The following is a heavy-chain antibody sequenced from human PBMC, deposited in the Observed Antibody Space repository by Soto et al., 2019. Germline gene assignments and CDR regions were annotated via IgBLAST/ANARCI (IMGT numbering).Heavy chain of an antibody. CDR3: ARGSLRFLEGG. V-gene: IGHV1-46*01. CDR1: GYTFTSYY. J-gene: IGHJ4*02. Sequence: QVQLVQSGAEVKKPGASVKVSCKASGYTFTSYYMHWVRQAPGQGLEWMGIINPSGGSTSYAQKFQGRVTMTRDTSKSTVYMELSSLRAEDTAVYYCARGSLRFLEGGWGQGTLVTVSS. D-gene: IGHD3-3*01. CDR2: INPSGGST.